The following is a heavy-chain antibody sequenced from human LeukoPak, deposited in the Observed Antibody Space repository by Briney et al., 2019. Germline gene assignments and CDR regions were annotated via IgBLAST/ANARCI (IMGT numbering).Heavy chain of an antibody. Sequence: GGSLRLSCAASGFTVSSNYMTWVRQAPGKGLEWVSVIHKNAITYYADTVKGRFTISRDNSKNMPYLQMSSLRAEDTAVYYCARSLRVRGVPDYMDVWGKGTTVTISS. CDR3: ARSLRVRGVPDYMDV. V-gene: IGHV3-53*01. CDR2: IHKNAIT. D-gene: IGHD3-10*01. J-gene: IGHJ6*03. CDR1: GFTVSSNY.